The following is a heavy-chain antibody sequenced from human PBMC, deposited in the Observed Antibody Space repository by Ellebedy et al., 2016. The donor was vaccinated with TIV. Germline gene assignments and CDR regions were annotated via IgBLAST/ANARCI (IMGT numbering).Heavy chain of an antibody. J-gene: IGHJ6*02. V-gene: IGHV4-34*01. Sequence: MPSETLSLTCSVYGVSFNNDSWNWIRQPPGKGLEWIGEANSRGNTNYNPSLRSRVTISADTSKNQFSLKLNFVTAADTAVYYCARGEVTLYYYGMDVWGQGTTVTVSS. CDR1: GVSFNNDS. CDR2: ANSRGNT. CDR3: ARGEVTLYYYGMDV.